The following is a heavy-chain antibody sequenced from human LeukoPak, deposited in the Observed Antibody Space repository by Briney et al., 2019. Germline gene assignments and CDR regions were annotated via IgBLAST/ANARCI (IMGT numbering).Heavy chain of an antibody. CDR1: GFTFTSYA. CDR2: ISWNSGSI. CDR3: AKDILRYYYDSSGYHDAFDI. V-gene: IGHV3-9*01. J-gene: IGHJ3*02. Sequence: SLRLSCAASGFTFTSYAMSWVRQAPGKGLEWVSGISWNSGSIGYADSVKGRFTISRDNAKNSLYLQMNSLRAEDTALYYCAKDILRYYYDSSGYHDAFDIWGQGTMVTVSS. D-gene: IGHD3-22*01.